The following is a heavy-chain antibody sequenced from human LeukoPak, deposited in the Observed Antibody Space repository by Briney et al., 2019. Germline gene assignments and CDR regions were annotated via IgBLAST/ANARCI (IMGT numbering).Heavy chain of an antibody. CDR1: GFSFSIYS. V-gene: IGHV3-21*01. J-gene: IGHJ3*02. CDR3: ARDSREDIPSGYGDYVEDAFDI. CDR2: IDRSTSYI. D-gene: IGHD4-17*01. Sequence: GGSLRLSCAASGFSFSIYSMQWVRQAPGKGLEWVSSIDRSTSYIYYADSVKGRFTISRDNAKNSLYLQMNSLRADDTAVYYCARDSREDIPSGYGDYVEDAFDIWGQGTMVTVSS.